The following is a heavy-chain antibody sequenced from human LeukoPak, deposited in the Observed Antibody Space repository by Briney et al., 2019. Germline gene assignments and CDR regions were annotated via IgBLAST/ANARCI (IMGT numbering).Heavy chain of an antibody. D-gene: IGHD2-2*01. J-gene: IGHJ4*02. Sequence: GGTLRLSCAASGFTFSSYGMSWVRQAPGKGLEWVSSLSGSGGNTYYADSLKGRFTISRDNSKNRLYLQMNSLRAEDTAVYYCAKDVYCSSTSCYAYSDYVAGDYWGQGTLVTVSS. CDR2: LSGSGGNT. CDR3: AKDVYCSSTSCYAYSDYVAGDY. V-gene: IGHV3-23*01. CDR1: GFTFSSYG.